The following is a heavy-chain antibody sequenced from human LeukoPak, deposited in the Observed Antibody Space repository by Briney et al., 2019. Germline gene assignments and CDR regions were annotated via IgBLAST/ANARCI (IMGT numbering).Heavy chain of an antibody. CDR1: GFTFSSYQ. CDR2: ISSSGSTI. CDR3: ARDRGVIFGVVIIGYFDY. J-gene: IGHJ4*02. V-gene: IGHV3-48*03. D-gene: IGHD3-3*01. Sequence: QPGGSLRLSCAASGFTFSSYQMNWVRQAPGKGLEWVSYISSSGSTIYYADSVKGRFTISRDNAKNSLYLQMNSLRAEDTAVYYCARDRGVIFGVVIIGYFDYWGQGTLVTVSS.